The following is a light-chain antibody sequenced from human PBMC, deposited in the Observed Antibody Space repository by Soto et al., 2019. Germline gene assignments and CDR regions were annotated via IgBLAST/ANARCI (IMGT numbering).Light chain of an antibody. CDR3: QQYNSYSGGT. CDR1: QSISSW. V-gene: IGKV1-5*03. J-gene: IGKJ1*01. CDR2: KAS. Sequence: DIQMTQSPSTLSASVGDRVTITCRASQSISSWLAWYQQKPGKAPKLLIYKASSLESGVPSRFSGSGSGTEFTLTISSLQTDDFATYYCQQYNSYSGGTFGQGTKVEIK.